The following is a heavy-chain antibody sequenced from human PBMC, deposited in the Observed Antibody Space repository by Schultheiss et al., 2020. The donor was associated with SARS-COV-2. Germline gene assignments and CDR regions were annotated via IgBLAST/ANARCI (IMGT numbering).Heavy chain of an antibody. CDR3: ARGPPYSSGWYLGGYYYYYGMDV. J-gene: IGHJ6*02. D-gene: IGHD6-19*01. CDR2: IYYSGST. V-gene: IGHV4-39*07. CDR1: GGSISSSSYY. Sequence: GSLRLSCTVSGGSISSSSYYWGWIRQPPGKGLEWIGSIYYSGSTYYNPSLKSRVTISVDTSKNQFSPKLSSVTAADTAVYYCARGPPYSSGWYLGGYYYYYGMDVWGQGTTVTVSS.